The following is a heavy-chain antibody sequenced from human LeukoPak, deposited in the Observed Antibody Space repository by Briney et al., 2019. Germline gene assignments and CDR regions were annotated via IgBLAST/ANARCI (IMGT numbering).Heavy chain of an antibody. CDR1: GGTFSSYA. CDR2: IIPIFGTA. CDR3: ARDYYDSSGYSAH. D-gene: IGHD3-22*01. V-gene: IGHV1-69*05. Sequence: SVKVSCKASGGTFSSYAISWVRQAPGQGLEWMGGIIPIFGTANYAQKFQGRVTITTDESTSTAYMELSSLRSDDTAVYYCARDYYDSSGYSAHWGQGTLVTVSS. J-gene: IGHJ4*02.